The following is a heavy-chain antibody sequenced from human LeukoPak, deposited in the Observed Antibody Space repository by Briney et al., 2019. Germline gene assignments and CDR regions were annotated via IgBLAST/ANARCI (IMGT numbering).Heavy chain of an antibody. CDR2: IYYSGST. J-gene: IGHJ5*02. CDR3: ARHAYDFWSGQGFDP. V-gene: IGHV4-39*01. CDR1: GGSISSSSYY. Sequence: PSETLSLTCTVSGGSISSSSYYWGWIRQPPGKGLEWIGSIYYSGSTYYNPSLKSRVTISVDTSKNQFSLKLSSVTAADTAVYYCARHAYDFWSGQGFDPWGQGTLVTVSS. D-gene: IGHD3-3*01.